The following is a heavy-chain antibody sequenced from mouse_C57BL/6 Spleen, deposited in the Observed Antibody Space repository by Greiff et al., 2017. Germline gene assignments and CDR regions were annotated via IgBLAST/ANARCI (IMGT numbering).Heavy chain of an antibody. D-gene: IGHD2-1*01. CDR2: IYPGSGSP. J-gene: IGHJ4*01. CDR1: GYTFTSYW. Sequence: QVQLQQPGAELVKPGASVKLSCKASGYTFTSYWITWVKQRPGQGLEWIGDIYPGSGSPNYNEQFKNKATLTVDTSSSTAYMQLSSLTSEDSAVYYCARNPLYMDYYAMDYWGQGTSVTVSS. CDR3: ARNPLYMDYYAMDY. V-gene: IGHV1-55*01.